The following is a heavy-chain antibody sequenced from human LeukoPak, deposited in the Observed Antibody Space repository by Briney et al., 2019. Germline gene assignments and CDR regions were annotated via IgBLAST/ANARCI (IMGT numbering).Heavy chain of an antibody. CDR2: ISAYNGNT. CDR1: GYTFTSYG. J-gene: IGHJ4*02. D-gene: IGHD3-22*01. Sequence: ASVKVSCKASGYTFTSYGISWVRQAPGQGLEWMGWISAYNGNTNYAQKLQGRVTMTTDTSTSTAYMELRSLRSDDTAVYYCARADPGPYDSSGYPGYWGQGTLVTVSS. CDR3: ARADPGPYDSSGYPGY. V-gene: IGHV1-18*01.